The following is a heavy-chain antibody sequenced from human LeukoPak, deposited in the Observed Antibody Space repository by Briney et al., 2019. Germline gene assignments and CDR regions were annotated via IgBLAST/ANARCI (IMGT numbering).Heavy chain of an antibody. Sequence: GGSLRLSCAASGFTFSNAWMSWVRQAPGKGLEWVSAISGTGGSTYYAGSVKGRFTTSRDNSKNTLYLQMNSLRAEDTAVYYCAKDGSGSYYFDYWGQGTLVTVSS. CDR1: GFTFSNAW. D-gene: IGHD3-10*01. J-gene: IGHJ4*02. CDR2: ISGTGGST. CDR3: AKDGSGSYYFDY. V-gene: IGHV3-23*01.